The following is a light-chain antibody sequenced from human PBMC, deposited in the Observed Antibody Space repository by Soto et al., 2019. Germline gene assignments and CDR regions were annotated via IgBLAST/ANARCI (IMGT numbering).Light chain of an antibody. J-gene: IGLJ1*01. CDR1: SSDVGGYNY. V-gene: IGLV2-8*01. CDR3: SSYAGSSNV. Sequence: QCALTQPPSASGPPGQSVAISCTGTSSDVGGYNYVSWYQQHPGKAPKLMIYEVNKRPSGVPDRFSGSKSGNTASLTVSGLQAEDEADYYCSSYAGSSNVFGTGTKV. CDR2: EVN.